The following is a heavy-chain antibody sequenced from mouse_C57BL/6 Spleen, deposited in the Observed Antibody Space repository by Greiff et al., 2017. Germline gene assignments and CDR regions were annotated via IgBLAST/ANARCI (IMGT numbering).Heavy chain of an antibody. V-gene: IGHV1-82*01. CDR1: GYAFSSSW. CDR2: IYPGDGDT. D-gene: IGHD2-4*01. J-gene: IGHJ4*01. CDR3: ARYDYEDAMDY. Sequence: VKLMESGPELVKPGASVKISCKASGYAFSSSWMNWVKQRPGKGLEWIGRIYPGDGDTNYNGKFKGKATLTADKSSSTAYMQLSSLTSEDSAVYFCARYDYEDAMDYWGQGTSVTVSS.